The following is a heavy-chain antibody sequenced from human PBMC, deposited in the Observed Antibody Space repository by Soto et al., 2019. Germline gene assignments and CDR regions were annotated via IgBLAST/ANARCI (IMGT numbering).Heavy chain of an antibody. J-gene: IGHJ4*02. CDR1: GFTFSSYA. D-gene: IGHD4-17*01. Sequence: QVQLVESGGGVVQPGRSLGLSCAAYGFTFSSYAMHWVRQAPNKGLEWVAVISHDGSNKYYADSVKGRFTISRDNSENTLYLQMNSLRAEDTAVYYCASPLDFGVNSGLDYWGQGTLVTVSS. CDR3: ASPLDFGVNSGLDY. CDR2: ISHDGSNK. V-gene: IGHV3-30-3*01.